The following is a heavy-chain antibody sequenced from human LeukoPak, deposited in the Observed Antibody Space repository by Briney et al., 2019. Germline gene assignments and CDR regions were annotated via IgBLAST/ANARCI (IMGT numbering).Heavy chain of an antibody. V-gene: IGHV4-39*01. CDR1: GGSISSSSYY. CDR2: IYYSGST. D-gene: IGHD3-3*01. CDR3: ARVRAAVNYDFWSGYYDGGVDY. J-gene: IGHJ4*02. Sequence: PSETLSLTCTVSGGSISSSSYYWGWIRQPPGKGLEWIGSIYYSGSTYYNPSLKSRVTISVDTSKNQFSLKLSSVTAADTAVHYCARVRAAVNYDFWSGYYDGGVDYWGQGTLVTVSS.